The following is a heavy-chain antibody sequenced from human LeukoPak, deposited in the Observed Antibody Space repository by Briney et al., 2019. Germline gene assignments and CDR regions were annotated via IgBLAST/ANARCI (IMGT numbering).Heavy chain of an antibody. D-gene: IGHD2-15*01. V-gene: IGHV3-7*01. CDR1: GFTFSSHW. CDR2: IKQDGSET. CDR3: ARRYCSGGSCYSFLDN. J-gene: IGHJ4*02. Sequence: GGSLRLSCVASGFTFSSHWMTWVRQAPGEGLEWVANIKQDGSETYYVDSVKGRFTISRDNAKNSLYLQMNSLRAEDTAVYFCARRYCSGGSCYSFLDNWGQGTLVTVSS.